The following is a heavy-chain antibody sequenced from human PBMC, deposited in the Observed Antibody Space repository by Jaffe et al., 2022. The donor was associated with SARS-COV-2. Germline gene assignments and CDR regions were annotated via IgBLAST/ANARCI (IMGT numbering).Heavy chain of an antibody. J-gene: IGHJ4*02. CDR3: ARGVEGYDI. V-gene: IGHV3-48*02. Sequence: EVQLVESGGGSVQPGGSLRLSCAASGFIFSNYGMNWVRQAPGKGLEWLSYISSSSSTTYYADSVKGRFTISRDNARNSLHLQMNSLRDEDTAVYFCARGVEGYDIWGQGTLVTVSS. CDR2: ISSSSSTT. D-gene: IGHD2-8*02. CDR1: GFIFSNYG.